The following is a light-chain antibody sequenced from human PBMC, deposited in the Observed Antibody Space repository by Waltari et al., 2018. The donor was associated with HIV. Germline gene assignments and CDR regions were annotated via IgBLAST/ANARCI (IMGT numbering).Light chain of an antibody. CDR1: QSLVHSDGNTY. CDR3: MQATHFPRT. CDR2: QIS. Sequence: DIVLTQTPLSSPVTLGQPASISCKSSQSLVHSDGNTYLAWLQQRPGKSPRLLISQISKRFAGVPDRFSGSGAGTDFTLTISRVEAEDVGVYYCMQATHFPRTFGQGTKVEIQ. J-gene: IGKJ1*01. V-gene: IGKV2-24*01.